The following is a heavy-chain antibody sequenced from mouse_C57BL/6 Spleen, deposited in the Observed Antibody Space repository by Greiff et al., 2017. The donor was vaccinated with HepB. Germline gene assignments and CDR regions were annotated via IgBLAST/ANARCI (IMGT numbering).Heavy chain of an antibody. CDR2: ISGGGGNT. D-gene: IGHD2-3*01. CDR3: ARQGMMVTTLDY. J-gene: IGHJ2*01. V-gene: IGHV5-9*01. CDR1: GFTFSSYT. Sequence: DVKLVESGGGLVKPGGSLKLSCAASGFTFSSYTMSWVRQTPEKRLEWVATISGGGGNTYYPDSVKGRFTISRDNAKNTLYLQMSSLRSEDTALYYCARQGMMVTTLDYWGQGTTLTVSS.